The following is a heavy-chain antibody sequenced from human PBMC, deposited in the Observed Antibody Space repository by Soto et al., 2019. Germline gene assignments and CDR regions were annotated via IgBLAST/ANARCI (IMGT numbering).Heavy chain of an antibody. J-gene: IGHJ4*02. CDR2: INHSGST. Sequence: PSETLSLTCAVYGGSFSGYYWSWIRQPPGKGLEWIGEINHSGSTNYNPSLKSRLTISVDTSKNQFSLKLSSVTAADTAVYYCARGSTPSTGYYNDYWGQGTLVTVSS. CDR1: GGSFSGYY. V-gene: IGHV4-34*01. CDR3: ARGSTPSTGYYNDY. D-gene: IGHD3-9*01.